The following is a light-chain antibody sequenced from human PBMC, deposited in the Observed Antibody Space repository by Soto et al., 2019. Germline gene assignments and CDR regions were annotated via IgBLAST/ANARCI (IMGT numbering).Light chain of an antibody. V-gene: IGLV2-11*01. CDR3: AAWDDRLNAVV. Sequence: QSALTQPRSVSGSPGQSVTISCSGTSSDLGGYNYVSWYQHHPGKAPKLMIYDVTLRPSGVPDRFSGSKSGNTASLTISGLQAEDEADYYCAAWDDRLNAVVFGGGTKVTVL. CDR2: DVT. CDR1: SSDLGGYNY. J-gene: IGLJ2*01.